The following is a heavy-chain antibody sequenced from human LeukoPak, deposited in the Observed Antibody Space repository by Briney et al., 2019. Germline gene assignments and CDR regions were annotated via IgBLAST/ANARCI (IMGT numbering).Heavy chain of an antibody. CDR3: AKDRGDWIGYDAFDI. Sequence: GGSLRLSCAASEFTFSTYAMHWVRQAPGKGLEWVAVISYDGGNDYYADSVKGRFTISRDNSKNTLYLQMNSLRAEDTAVYYCAKDRGDWIGYDAFDIWGQGTMVTVSS. V-gene: IGHV3-30-3*01. D-gene: IGHD2-21*02. CDR2: ISYDGGND. J-gene: IGHJ3*02. CDR1: EFTFSTYA.